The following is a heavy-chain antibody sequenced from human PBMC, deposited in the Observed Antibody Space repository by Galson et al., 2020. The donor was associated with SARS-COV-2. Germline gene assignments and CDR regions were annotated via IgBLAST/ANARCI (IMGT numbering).Heavy chain of an antibody. V-gene: IGHV3-11*04. CDR3: AREVDWNNSVAVDI. Sequence: GESLKIPCAASGFTFSDYYMSWIRQAPGEGLEWVSYISTSGSTIYYADPVKGRFTITRDNSKNSLSLQMNSLRAEDTAVYYCAREVDWNNSVAVDIWGQGRMVTVSS. CDR2: ISTSGSTI. D-gene: IGHD1-1*01. J-gene: IGHJ3*02. CDR1: GFTFSDYY.